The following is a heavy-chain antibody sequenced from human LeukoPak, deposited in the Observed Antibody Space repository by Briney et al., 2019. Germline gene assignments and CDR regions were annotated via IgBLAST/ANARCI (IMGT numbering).Heavy chain of an antibody. Sequence: ASVKVSCKASGYTFTGYYMHWVRQAPGQGLEWMGWINPNSGGTNYAQKFQGRVTMTRDKSISTAYLQWSSLKASDTAMYYCARHSGGLDYWGQGTLVTVSS. J-gene: IGHJ4*02. D-gene: IGHD3-10*01. CDR3: ARHSGGLDY. V-gene: IGHV1-2*02. CDR2: INPNSGGT. CDR1: GYTFTGYY.